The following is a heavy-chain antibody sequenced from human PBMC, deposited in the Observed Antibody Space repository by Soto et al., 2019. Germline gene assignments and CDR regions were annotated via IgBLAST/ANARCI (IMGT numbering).Heavy chain of an antibody. J-gene: IGHJ5*02. D-gene: IGHD2-2*01. V-gene: IGHV2-70*04. Sequence: SGPTLVNPTQTLTLTCTFSGFSPSTDGMRVSWIRQPPGKALEWLARSDWDDDKYYSTSLKTRLTISKDHAKNQVVLTMTNMDPVDTATYYCARMGGYCSSTSCRDNWFDPWGQGTLVTVSS. CDR3: ARMGGYCSSTSCRDNWFDP. CDR2: SDWDDDK. CDR1: GFSPSTDGMR.